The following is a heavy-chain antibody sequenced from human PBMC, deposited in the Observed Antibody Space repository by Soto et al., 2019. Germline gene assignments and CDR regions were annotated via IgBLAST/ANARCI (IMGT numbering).Heavy chain of an antibody. J-gene: IGHJ3*02. CDR1: GFTFNTYW. Sequence: PGGSLRLSCAASGFTFNTYWMSWVRQAPGKGLEWVANIKQDGSEKYYVDSVKGRFTISRDNAKNSLDLQMNSLRAEDTAVYYCATWTLWFGGVPGASDIWGQGTVVTVS. V-gene: IGHV3-7*01. CDR2: IKQDGSEK. CDR3: ATWTLWFGGVPGASDI. D-gene: IGHD3-10*01.